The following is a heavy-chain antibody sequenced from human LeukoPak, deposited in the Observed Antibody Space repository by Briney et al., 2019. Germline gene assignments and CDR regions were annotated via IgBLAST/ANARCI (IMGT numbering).Heavy chain of an antibody. Sequence: SETLSLTCAVYGGSFSGYYWSWIRQPPGKGLEWIGEINHSGSTNYNPSLKSRVIISVDTSKNQFSLKLSSVTAADTAVYYCARGPRITMIVVVIRAFDIWGQGTMVTVSS. D-gene: IGHD3-22*01. CDR2: INHSGST. CDR1: GGSFSGYY. CDR3: ARGPRITMIVVVIRAFDI. V-gene: IGHV4-34*01. J-gene: IGHJ3*02.